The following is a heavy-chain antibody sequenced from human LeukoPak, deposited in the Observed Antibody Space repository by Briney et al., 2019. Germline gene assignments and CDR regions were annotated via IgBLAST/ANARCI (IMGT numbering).Heavy chain of an antibody. CDR1: GGSISSYY. Sequence: SETLSLTCTVSGGSISSYYWSWIRQPPGKGLEWIGYIYYSGSTNYNPSLKSRVTISVDTSKNQFSLKLSSVTAADTAVYYCARGVPNMDIVVPTEGFDPWGQGTLVTVSS. V-gene: IGHV4-59*01. D-gene: IGHD2-2*03. J-gene: IGHJ5*02. CDR2: IYYSGST. CDR3: ARGVPNMDIVVPTEGFDP.